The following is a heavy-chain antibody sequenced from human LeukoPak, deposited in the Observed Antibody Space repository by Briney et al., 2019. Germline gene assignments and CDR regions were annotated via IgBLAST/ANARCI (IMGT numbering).Heavy chain of an antibody. CDR1: GFTFSSYG. J-gene: IGHJ6*02. CDR2: IKEDGSKQ. V-gene: IGHV3-7*03. CDR3: ARDPGRQYSSIADV. D-gene: IGHD6-19*01. Sequence: GGSLRLSRAASGFTFSSYGMHWVRRAPGRGLEWLANIKEDGSKQYYVDSVKGRFTISRDNAKNSLYLQMDSLRAEDTAVYYCARDPGRQYSSIADVWGQGTTVTVSS.